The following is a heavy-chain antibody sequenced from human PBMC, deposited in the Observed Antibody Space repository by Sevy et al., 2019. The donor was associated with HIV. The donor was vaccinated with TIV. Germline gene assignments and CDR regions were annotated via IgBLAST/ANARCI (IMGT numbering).Heavy chain of an antibody. V-gene: IGHV3-21*04. J-gene: IGHJ4*02. CDR1: GFTFSYYD. Sequence: GGSLRLSCAASGFTFSYYDMNWVRQAPGKGLEWVSSISSGSSNIFYADSVKGRFTISRDNAKNSLYLQMNSLRAEDTAVYYCASPLNYYDSPSAYWGQGTLVTVSS. D-gene: IGHD3-22*01. CDR3: ASPLNYYDSPSAY. CDR2: ISSGSSNI.